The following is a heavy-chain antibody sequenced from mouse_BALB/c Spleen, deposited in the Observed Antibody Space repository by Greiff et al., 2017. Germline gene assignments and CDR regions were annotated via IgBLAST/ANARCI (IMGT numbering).Heavy chain of an antibody. CDR1: GYAFTNYL. D-gene: IGHD2-10*02. J-gene: IGHJ3*01. CDR2: INPGSGGT. CDR3: ARLYGNYTWFAY. Sequence: VQLVESGAELVRPGTSVKVSCKASGYAFTNYLIEWVKQRPGQGLEWIGVINPGSGGTNYNEKFKGKATLTADKSSSTAYMQLGSLTSDDSAVYFCARLYGNYTWFAYWGQGTLVTVSA. V-gene: IGHV1-54*01.